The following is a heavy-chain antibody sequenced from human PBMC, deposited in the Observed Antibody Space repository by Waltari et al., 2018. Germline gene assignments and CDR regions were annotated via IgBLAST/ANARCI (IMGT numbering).Heavy chain of an antibody. V-gene: IGHV3-48*04. CDR2: MSSISSTI. CDR3: VRSSRVAATCFDY. D-gene: IGHD1-26*01. Sequence: EVQLVESGGGLVQPGGSLRLSCAASGFTFSSYSMNWVRQAPGKGREWVSYMSSISSTIYYADSVKGRFTISRDNAKNSLYLQMNSLKAEDTAMYYCVRSSRVAATCFDYWGQGTLVTVSS. J-gene: IGHJ4*02. CDR1: GFTFSSYS.